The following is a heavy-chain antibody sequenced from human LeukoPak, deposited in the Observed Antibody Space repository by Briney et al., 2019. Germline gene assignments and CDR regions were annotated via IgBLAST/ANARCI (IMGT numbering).Heavy chain of an antibody. D-gene: IGHD5-12*01. Sequence: SETLSLTCTVSGGSISSYYWSWIRQPPGKGLELIGRIYTSGSTNYNPSLKGRVTMSVDTSKNQFSLKLSSVTAADTAVYYCARAGTIVATTRFDYWGQGTLVTVSS. V-gene: IGHV4-4*07. CDR1: GGSISSYY. J-gene: IGHJ4*02. CDR2: IYTSGST. CDR3: ARAGTIVATTRFDY.